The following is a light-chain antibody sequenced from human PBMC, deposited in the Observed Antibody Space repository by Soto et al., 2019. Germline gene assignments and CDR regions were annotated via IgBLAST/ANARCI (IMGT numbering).Light chain of an antibody. CDR2: VAF. CDR3: QQSFRSPIT. CDR1: QSIALS. Sequence: DIQMTQSPSSLSASVGDTVTMTCRASQSIALSVNWYQQKPGKAPKLLIYVAFTLESGVPSRFSGSGSGTEVTLTIRSLQPEDFATYYCQQSFRSPITFGQGTRLE. V-gene: IGKV1-39*01. J-gene: IGKJ5*01.